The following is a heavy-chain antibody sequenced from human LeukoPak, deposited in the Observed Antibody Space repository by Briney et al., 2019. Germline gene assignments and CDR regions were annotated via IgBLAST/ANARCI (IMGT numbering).Heavy chain of an antibody. CDR3: AKEGAYPIITYDS. CDR1: GFSFSRYW. V-gene: IGHV3-7*01. Sequence: GGSLRLSCAASGFSFSRYWMNWVRQAPGKGLEWVANIKGEGHEKNYVDSVKGRFSISRDNASNSLYLQMDSLRAEDTAVYYCAKEGAYPIITYDSWGQGALVTVSS. J-gene: IGHJ1*01. D-gene: IGHD3-10*01. CDR2: IKGEGHEK.